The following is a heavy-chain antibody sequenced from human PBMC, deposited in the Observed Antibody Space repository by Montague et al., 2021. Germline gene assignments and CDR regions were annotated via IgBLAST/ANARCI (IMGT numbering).Heavy chain of an antibody. J-gene: IGHJ6*02. D-gene: IGHD1-26*01. CDR3: ARRGIVGGGQRGYFYAMDV. V-gene: IGHV4-34*01. CDR1: GGSFSVYS. Sequence: SETLSLTCAVSGGSFSVYSWTWIRQSPGNRLEWIGEVNERGSSNFNPSLESRLTISVDTSNKHLSLNLRSVTAADTAVYYCARRGIVGGGQRGYFYAMDVWAKGPRSSSL. CDR2: VNERGSS.